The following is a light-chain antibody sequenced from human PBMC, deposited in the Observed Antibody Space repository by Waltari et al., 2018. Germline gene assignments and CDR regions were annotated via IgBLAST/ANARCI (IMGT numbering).Light chain of an antibody. V-gene: IGKV4-1*01. Sequence: DIVMTQSPDSLAVSLGERATINCKSSQSVLYSSNNKNYLAWYQQKPGQPPNLLIYWASTRESGVPDRFSGSWSGTDFTLTISSLQAEDVAVYYCQQYDSAPLTFGGGTRVEIK. CDR1: QSVLYSSNNKNY. CDR2: WAS. J-gene: IGKJ4*01. CDR3: QQYDSAPLT.